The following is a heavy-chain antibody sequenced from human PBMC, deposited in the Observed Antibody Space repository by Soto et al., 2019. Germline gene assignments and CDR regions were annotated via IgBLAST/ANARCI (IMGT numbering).Heavy chain of an antibody. Sequence: GGSLRLSCAAPGFTFTRYSMNWVRQAPGKGLEWVSSISSTTNYIYYGDSMKGRFTISRDNAKNSLYLEMNSLRAEDTAVYYCARESEDLTSNFDYWGQGTLVTVSS. CDR3: ARESEDLTSNFDY. V-gene: IGHV3-21*06. CDR2: ISSTTNYI. CDR1: GFTFTRYS. J-gene: IGHJ4*02.